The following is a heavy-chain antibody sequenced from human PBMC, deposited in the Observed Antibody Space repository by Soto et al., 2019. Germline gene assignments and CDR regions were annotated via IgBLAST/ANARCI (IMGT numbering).Heavy chain of an antibody. V-gene: IGHV5-51*01. CDR1: GYSFTSYW. CDR2: IYPGDSDT. D-gene: IGHD5-18*01. Sequence: GESRKISCKGSGYSFTSYWIGWVRQMPGKGLEWMGIIYPGDSDTRHSPSFQGQVTISADKSISTAYLQWSSLKASDTAMYYCARRGYSYGYGPDYYGMDVWGQGTTVTVSS. J-gene: IGHJ6*02. CDR3: ARRGYSYGYGPDYYGMDV.